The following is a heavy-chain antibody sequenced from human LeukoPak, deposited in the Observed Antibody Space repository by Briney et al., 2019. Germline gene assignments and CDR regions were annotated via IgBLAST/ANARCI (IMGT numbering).Heavy chain of an antibody. Sequence: GGSLRLSCAASGFTFSNYAMNWVRQAPGKGLEWVANIKQDGSEKYYVDSVKGRFTISRDNAKNSLYLQMNGLRADDTALYYCTRDAFQSGPWTYRFDYWGQGTLVTVSS. D-gene: IGHD3-16*02. J-gene: IGHJ4*02. CDR2: IKQDGSEK. CDR3: TRDAFQSGPWTYRFDY. V-gene: IGHV3-7*03. CDR1: GFTFSNYA.